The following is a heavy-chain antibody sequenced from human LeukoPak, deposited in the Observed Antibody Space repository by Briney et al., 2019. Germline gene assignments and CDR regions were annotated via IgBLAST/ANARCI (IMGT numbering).Heavy chain of an antibody. CDR1: GFTFSSYG. D-gene: IGHD3-3*01. CDR3: AKDRPNDFWSGYYYYYGMDV. Sequence: GGSLRLSCAASGFTFSSYGLHWVRQAPGKGLEWVAVISYDGSNKYYADSVKGRFTISKDNSKNTLYLQMNSLRAEDTAVYYCAKDRPNDFWSGYYYYYGMDVWGQGTTVTVSS. J-gene: IGHJ6*02. V-gene: IGHV3-30*18. CDR2: ISYDGSNK.